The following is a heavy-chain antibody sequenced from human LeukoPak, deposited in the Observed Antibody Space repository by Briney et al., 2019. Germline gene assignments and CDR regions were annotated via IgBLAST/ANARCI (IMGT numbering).Heavy chain of an antibody. CDR1: GFTVSGNS. CDR2: IYSGGNT. J-gene: IGHJ4*02. Sequence: PGGSLRLSCTVSGFTVSGNSMSWVRQAPGKGLEWVSFIYSGGNTHYSDSVKGRFTISRDNSKNTLYLQMNSLRAEDTAVYYCASPPPYSSSWYYFDYWGQGTLVTVSS. V-gene: IGHV3-53*01. CDR3: ASPPPYSSSWYYFDY. D-gene: IGHD6-13*01.